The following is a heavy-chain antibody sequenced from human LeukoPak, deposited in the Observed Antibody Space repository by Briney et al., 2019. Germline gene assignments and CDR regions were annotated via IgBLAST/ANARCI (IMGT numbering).Heavy chain of an antibody. Sequence: ASVKVSCKASGYTFINYYMHWVRQAPGQGLEWMGIINPSGCSTSYAQKFEGRVTMTRDTSTSTVYMELSSLRSEDTAVYYCARDESTSILWWWGQGTLVTVSS. CDR1: GYTFINYY. CDR2: INPSGCST. V-gene: IGHV1-46*01. D-gene: IGHD2-21*01. J-gene: IGHJ1*01. CDR3: ARDESTSILWW.